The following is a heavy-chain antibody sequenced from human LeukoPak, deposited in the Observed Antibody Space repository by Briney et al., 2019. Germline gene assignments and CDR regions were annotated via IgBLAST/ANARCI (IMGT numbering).Heavy chain of an antibody. CDR1: VFTFSSYI. D-gene: IGHD3-10*01. J-gene: IGHJ4*02. Sequence: GGSLRLSCAASVFTFSSYIMNRVRQAPGKGLEWVSSISSSSSYIYYADSVKGRFTISRDNAKNSLYLQMNSLRAEDTALYYCARGHGSGSYFQTPFDYWGQGTLVTVSS. V-gene: IGHV3-21*01. CDR2: ISSSSSYI. CDR3: ARGHGSGSYFQTPFDY.